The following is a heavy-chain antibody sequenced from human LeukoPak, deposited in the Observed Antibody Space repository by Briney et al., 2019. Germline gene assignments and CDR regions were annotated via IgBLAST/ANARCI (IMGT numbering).Heavy chain of an antibody. CDR2: IYYSGST. Sequence: PSETLSLTCTVSGGSISSSSYYWGWIRQPPGKGLEWIGSIYYSGSTYYNPSLKSRVTISVDTSKNQFSLKLSSVTAADTAVYYCARHIDGAAADPYYYGMDVWGQGTTVTVSS. J-gene: IGHJ6*02. CDR1: GGSISSSSYY. D-gene: IGHD6-13*01. V-gene: IGHV4-39*01. CDR3: ARHIDGAAADPYYYGMDV.